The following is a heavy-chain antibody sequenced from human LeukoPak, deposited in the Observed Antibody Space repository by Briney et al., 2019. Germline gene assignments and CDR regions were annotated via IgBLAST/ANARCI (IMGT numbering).Heavy chain of an antibody. CDR1: GYTLTELS. J-gene: IGHJ4*02. CDR2: FDPEDGET. V-gene: IGHV1-24*01. CDR3: ATDLYQTRTFDY. Sequence: ASVKVSCKVSGYTLTELSMHWVRQAPGKGLEWMGGFDPEDGETIYAQKFQGRVTMTEDTSTDTAYMELNSLRSEDTAVYYCATDLYQTRTFDYWGQGTLVTVSS. D-gene: IGHD2-2*01.